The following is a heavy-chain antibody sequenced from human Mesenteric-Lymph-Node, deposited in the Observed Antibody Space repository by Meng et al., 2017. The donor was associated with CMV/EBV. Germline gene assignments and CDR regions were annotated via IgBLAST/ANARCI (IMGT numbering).Heavy chain of an antibody. J-gene: IGHJ4*02. Sequence: TLSLTCAVYGGSFSGYYWSWIRQPPGKGLEWIGEINHSGSTNYNPSLKSRVTISVDTSKNQFSLKLSSVTAADTAVYYCARSSRVDYWGQGTLVTVSS. D-gene: IGHD6-13*01. CDR2: INHSGST. V-gene: IGHV4-34*01. CDR3: ARSSRVDY. CDR1: GGSFSGYY.